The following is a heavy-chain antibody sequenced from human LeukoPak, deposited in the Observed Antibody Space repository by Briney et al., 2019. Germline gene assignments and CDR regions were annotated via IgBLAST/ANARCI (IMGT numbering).Heavy chain of an antibody. J-gene: IGHJ5*02. CDR3: ARLGSEVRAPYNWFDP. Sequence: ASVKVSCKASGYTFTSYAMNWVRQAPGQGLEWMGWINPNSGGTNYAQRFQGRVTMTRDTSISTAYMELSRLRSDDTAVYYCARLGSEVRAPYNWFDPWGQGTLVTVSS. CDR2: INPNSGGT. D-gene: IGHD3-10*01. V-gene: IGHV1-2*02. CDR1: GYTFTSYA.